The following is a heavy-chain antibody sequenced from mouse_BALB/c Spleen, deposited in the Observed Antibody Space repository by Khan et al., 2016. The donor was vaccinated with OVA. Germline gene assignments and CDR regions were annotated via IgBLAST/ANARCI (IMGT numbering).Heavy chain of an antibody. CDR1: GFTFSSYS. Sequence: EVELVESGGDLVKPGGSRKLSCAASGFTFSSYSMSWVRQTPDKRLEWVASISSGGDHTYYLDSVKGRFTISRDNAKNTLYLQMSDLKSEDTAMYYCADHLIGSFVYWGQGTLVTVSA. CDR3: ADHLIGSFVY. J-gene: IGHJ3*01. V-gene: IGHV5-6*01. CDR2: ISSGGDHT.